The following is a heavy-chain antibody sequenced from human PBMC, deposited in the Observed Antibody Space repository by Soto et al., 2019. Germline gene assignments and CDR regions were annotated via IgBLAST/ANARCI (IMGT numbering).Heavy chain of an antibody. CDR2: ITGSGGST. V-gene: IGHV3-23*01. Sequence: PGGSLRLSCAASGFTFSNYAMSWVRQAPGKGLEWVSAITGSGGSTFDADSVKGRFTISRDNLKNTLYLQMNSLRAEDTAVYYCAKDQAEAGASDYWGQGTLVTVSS. CDR3: AKDQAEAGASDY. J-gene: IGHJ4*02. D-gene: IGHD6-13*01. CDR1: GFTFSNYA.